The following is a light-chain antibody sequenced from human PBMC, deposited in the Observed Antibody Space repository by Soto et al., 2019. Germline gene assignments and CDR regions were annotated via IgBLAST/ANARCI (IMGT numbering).Light chain of an antibody. CDR1: QSVSAN. Sequence: EVVLTQSPATLSVSPGERATLSCRASQSVSANVAWYQQQPGQAPRLLIYGASTRATGIPARFSGSVSGSEFTLTISSLQSEDFAVYYCQQYNNWPPITYGGGTKGEIK. CDR3: QQYNNWPPIT. J-gene: IGKJ4*01. CDR2: GAS. V-gene: IGKV3-15*01.